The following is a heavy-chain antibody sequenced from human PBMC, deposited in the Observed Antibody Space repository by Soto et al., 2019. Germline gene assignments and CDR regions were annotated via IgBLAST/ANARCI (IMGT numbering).Heavy chain of an antibody. Sequence: SETLSLTCTVSGGSISSGDYYWSWIRQPPGKGLEWIGYIYYSGSTYYNPSLKSRVTISVDTSKNQFSLKLSSVTAADTAVYYCARALYYDFWSGYYYYHGMDVWGQGTTVTVSS. V-gene: IGHV4-30-4*01. CDR2: IYYSGST. J-gene: IGHJ6*02. CDR3: ARALYYDFWSGYYYYHGMDV. D-gene: IGHD3-3*01. CDR1: GGSISSGDYY.